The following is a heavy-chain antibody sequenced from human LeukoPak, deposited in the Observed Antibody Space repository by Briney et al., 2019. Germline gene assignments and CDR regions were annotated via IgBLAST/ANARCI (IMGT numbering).Heavy chain of an antibody. J-gene: IGHJ4*02. CDR1: GDSVSSNSAT. CDR3: ASATQSLYDTSYDY. CDR2: TYYRSKWYT. Sequence: SQTLSLTCAISGDSVSSNSATWNWIRQSPSRGLEWLGRTYYRSKWYTNYAVSVKSRLTINPDTSKNQFSLHLTSMTPEDTAVYYCASATQSLYDTSYDYWGQGTLVIVSS. V-gene: IGHV6-1*01. D-gene: IGHD5/OR15-5a*01.